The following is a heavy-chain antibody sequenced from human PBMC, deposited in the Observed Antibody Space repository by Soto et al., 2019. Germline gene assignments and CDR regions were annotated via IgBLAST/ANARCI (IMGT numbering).Heavy chain of an antibody. CDR3: ARAGIAAAGSGEYAMDV. CDR1: GYTFTAYY. Sequence: ASVKVSCKASGYTFTAYYIHWVRQAPGQGLEWMGWINPNSGATKYSQKFQGRVTVTSDTPINTVYMEVSRLRSDDTAIYYCARAGIAAAGSGEYAMDVWGQGTTVTVSS. CDR2: INPNSGAT. D-gene: IGHD6-25*01. V-gene: IGHV1-2*02. J-gene: IGHJ6*02.